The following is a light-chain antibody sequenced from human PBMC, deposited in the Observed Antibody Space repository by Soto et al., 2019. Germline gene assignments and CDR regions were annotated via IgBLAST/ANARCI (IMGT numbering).Light chain of an antibody. Sequence: DIQMTQSPSTLSGSVGARATITCRASQTISSWLAWYQQKPGKAPKLLIYKASTLKSGVPSRFSGSGSGTEFTLTISSLQPDDFATYYCQQYDTYWTFGQGTKVDIK. CDR1: QTISSW. CDR2: KAS. J-gene: IGKJ1*01. CDR3: QQYDTYWT. V-gene: IGKV1-5*03.